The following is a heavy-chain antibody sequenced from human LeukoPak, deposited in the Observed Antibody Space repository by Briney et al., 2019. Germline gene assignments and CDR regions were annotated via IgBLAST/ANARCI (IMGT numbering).Heavy chain of an antibody. CDR3: ARAGDYDSSGYSSRDAFDI. CDR1: GGSISSGGYY. D-gene: IGHD3-22*01. V-gene: IGHV4-31*03. J-gene: IGHJ3*02. CDR2: IYYSGST. Sequence: SQTLSLTCTVSGGSISSGGYYWSWIRQHPGQGLEWIGYIYYSGSTYYNPSLMSRLTISVDTSKNQFSLKLTSVTAADTAVYYCARAGDYDSSGYSSRDAFDIWGQGTMVTVSS.